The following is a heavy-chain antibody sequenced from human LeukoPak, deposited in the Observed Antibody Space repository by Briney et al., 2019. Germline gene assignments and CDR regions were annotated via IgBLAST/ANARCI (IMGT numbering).Heavy chain of an antibody. D-gene: IGHD5-18*01. CDR3: ARVASYGYQQQLVHYYYYYMDV. Sequence: SETLSLTCAVYGGSFNDYYWSWIRQPPGKGLEWIGEINHSGSTNYNPSLKSRVAISVDTSKKQFSLRLSSVTAADTAVYYCARVASYGYQQQLVHYYYYYMDVWGKGTTVTVSS. CDR1: GGSFNDYY. V-gene: IGHV4-34*01. CDR2: INHSGST. J-gene: IGHJ6*03.